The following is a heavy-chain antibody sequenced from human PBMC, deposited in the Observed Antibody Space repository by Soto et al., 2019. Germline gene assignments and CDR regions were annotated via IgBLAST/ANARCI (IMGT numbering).Heavy chain of an antibody. CDR1: GFTFSSYG. D-gene: IGHD6-6*01. V-gene: IGHV3-33*01. CDR3: ARDLGIAARPTLAYYGMDV. Sequence: GGSLRLSCAASGFTFSSYGMHWVRQAPGKGLEWVAVIWYDGSNKYYADSVKGRFTISRDNSKNTLYLQMNSLRAEDTAVYYCARDLGIAARPTLAYYGMDVWGQGTTVTVS. CDR2: IWYDGSNK. J-gene: IGHJ6*02.